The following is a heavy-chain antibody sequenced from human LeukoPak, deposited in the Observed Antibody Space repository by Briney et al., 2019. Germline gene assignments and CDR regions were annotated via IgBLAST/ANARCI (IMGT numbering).Heavy chain of an antibody. CDR2: IKPDGSEK. J-gene: IGHJ4*02. CDR1: RFTFSNSW. Sequence: GGSLRLSCAASRFTFSNSWMSWVRQAPGKGLEWVARIKPDGSEKYYVDSVKGRFAISRDNAKNPLYLQMNSLIADDTAIYYCARVASTSSAPNSWGQGTRVTVSS. CDR3: ARVASTSSAPNS. D-gene: IGHD2-2*01. V-gene: IGHV3-7*01.